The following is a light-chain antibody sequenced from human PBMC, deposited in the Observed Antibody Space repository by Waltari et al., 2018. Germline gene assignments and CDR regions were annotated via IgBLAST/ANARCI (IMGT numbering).Light chain of an antibody. CDR2: LVS. Sequence: DLVLTQSPLSLSVTPGAPASISCMSRQSLLHSSGNTFLDWYLQKPGQSPQLLIYLVSNRASGVPDRFSGSGSGTDVTLKISRVEAEDVGVYFCMQARQTPWTFGQGTKVEIK. J-gene: IGKJ1*01. CDR3: MQARQTPWT. CDR1: QSLLHSSGNTF. V-gene: IGKV2-28*01.